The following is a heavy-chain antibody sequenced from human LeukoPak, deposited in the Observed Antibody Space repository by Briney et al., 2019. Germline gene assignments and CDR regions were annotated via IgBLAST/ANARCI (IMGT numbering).Heavy chain of an antibody. CDR1: GFTVSSNY. D-gene: IGHD1-1*01. Sequence: GGSLRLSCEASGFTVSSNYMSWVRQAPGKGLEWVSVIYSGGSTYYADSVKGRFTISRDNSKNTLFLQMNSLRTEDTAVYYCGSDDGVGTTGWFDYWGQGALVTVSS. CDR3: GSDDGVGTTGWFDY. CDR2: IYSGGST. J-gene: IGHJ4*02. V-gene: IGHV3-53*01.